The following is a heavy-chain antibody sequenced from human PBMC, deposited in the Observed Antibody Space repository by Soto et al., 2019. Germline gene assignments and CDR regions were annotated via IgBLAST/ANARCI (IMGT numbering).Heavy chain of an antibody. Sequence: ASVKVSCKASGYTFTGYYMHWVRQAPGQGLEWMGWINPNSGGTNYAQKFQGRVTMTRDTSISTAYMELSRLRSDDTAVYYCARGRGPIAARRHFDYCGQGTLVTVSS. CDR2: INPNSGGT. D-gene: IGHD6-6*01. J-gene: IGHJ4*02. V-gene: IGHV1-2*02. CDR3: ARGRGPIAARRHFDY. CDR1: GYTFTGYY.